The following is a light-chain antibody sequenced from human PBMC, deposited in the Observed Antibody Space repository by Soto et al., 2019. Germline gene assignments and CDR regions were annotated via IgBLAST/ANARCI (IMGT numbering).Light chain of an antibody. Sequence: QSVLNQPASVSGSPGQSIAISCTGTSSDVGGYSYVSWYRQQPGKAPKLVISDVSNRPSGVSDRFSGSKSGNTASLTISGLQTEDEADYYCASYTTSSTYVFGTGTKVTVL. CDR2: DVS. CDR3: ASYTTSSTYV. V-gene: IGLV2-14*01. CDR1: SSDVGGYSY. J-gene: IGLJ1*01.